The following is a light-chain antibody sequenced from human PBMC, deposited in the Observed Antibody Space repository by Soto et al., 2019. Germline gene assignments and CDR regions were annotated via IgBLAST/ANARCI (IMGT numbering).Light chain of an antibody. CDR3: SSYTSSSTL. J-gene: IGLJ1*01. V-gene: IGLV2-14*01. Sequence: QSALTQPASVSGSPGQSITISCTGTSSDVGGYNYVSWYQQHPGKAPKLMIYAVTDRPSGVSSRFSGSKSGNTASLTISVLHAEDEADYYCSSYTSSSTLFGTGTKLTVL. CDR2: AVT. CDR1: SSDVGGYNY.